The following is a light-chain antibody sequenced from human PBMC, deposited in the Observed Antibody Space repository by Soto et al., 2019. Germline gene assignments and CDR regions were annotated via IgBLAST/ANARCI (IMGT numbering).Light chain of an antibody. CDR2: EVN. J-gene: IGLJ2*01. V-gene: IGLV2-14*01. CDR3: SSYTSSDTLV. Sequence: QSALTQPASVSGSPGQSITFSCTGTSSDVCAYNYVSWYQQHPGKAPKLMIYEVNNRPSGVSNRFSGSKSGNTASLTISRLQAEDEADYYCSSYTSSDTLVFGGGTKLTVL. CDR1: SSDVCAYNY.